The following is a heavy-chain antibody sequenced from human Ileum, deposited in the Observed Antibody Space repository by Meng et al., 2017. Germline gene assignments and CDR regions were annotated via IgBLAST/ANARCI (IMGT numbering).Heavy chain of an antibody. J-gene: IGHJ4*02. CDR2: IFYTGTT. D-gene: IGHD5-24*01. Sequence: QVQLQESGPGLVKPSQTLSLTCTVPGGTLSSAGYYWSWIRQFPGKGLEWIGFIFYTGTTYYIPSLESRVTISVDTSKNQYYLKMNSVTAADTAVYYCARDVMGIRDGAVEDYWGQGTLVTVS. V-gene: IGHV4-31*03. CDR1: GGTLSSAGYY. CDR3: ARDVMGIRDGAVEDY.